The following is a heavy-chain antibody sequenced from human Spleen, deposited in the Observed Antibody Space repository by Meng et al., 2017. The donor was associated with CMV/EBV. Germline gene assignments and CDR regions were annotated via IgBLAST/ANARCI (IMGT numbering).Heavy chain of an antibody. CDR1: GYTFTDYY. CDR2: INPNSGGT. J-gene: IGHJ5*02. CDR3: ARTTGFSHSPNWFDP. Sequence: ASVKVSCKTSGYTFTDYYIHWVRQAPGQGLEWMGWINPNSGGTKYTKKFQGRVSMTTDTSVSTAYMELTRLTSDDAAVYYCARTTGFSHSPNWFDPWGQGTLVTVPQ. D-gene: IGHD1-1*01. V-gene: IGHV1-2*02.